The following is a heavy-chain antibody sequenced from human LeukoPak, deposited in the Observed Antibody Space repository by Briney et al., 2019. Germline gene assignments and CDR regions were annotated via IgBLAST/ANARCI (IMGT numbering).Heavy chain of an antibody. CDR1: GGSISSYY. D-gene: IGHD1/OR15-1a*01. Sequence: PSETLSLTWTIPGGSISSYYCGSIRQPPGKGLEWIEYIYYKGSTNYNPSLKSRVTLSEDTSKNQFSLKLSSVTAADTAVYYCARDMHYLATPTTYYYYYMDVWGKGTTVTVSS. CDR2: IYYKGST. CDR3: ARDMHYLATPTTYYYYYMDV. V-gene: IGHV4-59*01. J-gene: IGHJ6*03.